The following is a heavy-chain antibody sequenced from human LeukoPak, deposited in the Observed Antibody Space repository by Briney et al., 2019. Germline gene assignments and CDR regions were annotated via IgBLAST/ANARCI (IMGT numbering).Heavy chain of an antibody. CDR3: ARDLGGALDN. V-gene: IGHV3-48*01. J-gene: IGHJ4*02. Sequence: GGSLRLPCAASGFTFSSYSMNWVRQAPGRGLEWVSYISSPSTTIYYAASVKGRFTISRDNAKNSLFLQMSSLRAEDMAVYYCARDLGGALDNWGQGTLVTVSP. D-gene: IGHD2-21*01. CDR1: GFTFSSYS. CDR2: ISSPSTTI.